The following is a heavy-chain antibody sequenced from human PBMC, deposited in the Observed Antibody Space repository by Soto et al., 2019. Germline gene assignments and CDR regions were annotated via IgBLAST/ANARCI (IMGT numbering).Heavy chain of an antibody. D-gene: IGHD5-12*01. CDR1: GASIAGGSYY. CDR3: VRDQYSGYDFAL. Sequence: SSETLSLTCSVSGASIAGGSYYWSWVRQPPGKGLEWIGYIPSRGRPFYNPSLTSRGTISADSSKNQLSLQLTSVTAADTAVYYCVRDQYSGYDFALWGQGNLVTVS. J-gene: IGHJ5*02. CDR2: IPSRGRP. V-gene: IGHV4-30-4*01.